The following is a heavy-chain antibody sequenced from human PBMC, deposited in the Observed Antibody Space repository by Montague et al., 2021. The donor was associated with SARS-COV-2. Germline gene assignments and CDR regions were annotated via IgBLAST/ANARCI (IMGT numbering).Heavy chain of an antibody. CDR1: GGSFSGYY. CDR3: ARGSWHIVVVTAIRDGYYGMDV. Sequence: SKTLSLTCAVYGGSFSGYYWSWIRQPPGKGLEWIGEINHSGSTNYNPSLKSRVTISVDTSKNQFSLKLSSVTAADTAVYYCARGSWHIVVVTAIRDGYYGMDVWGQGTTVTVSS. V-gene: IGHV4-34*01. J-gene: IGHJ6*02. D-gene: IGHD2-21*02. CDR2: INHSGST.